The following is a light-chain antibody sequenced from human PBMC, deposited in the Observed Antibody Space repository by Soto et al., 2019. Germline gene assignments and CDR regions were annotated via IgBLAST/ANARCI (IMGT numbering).Light chain of an antibody. Sequence: QSVLTQPPSVSGAPGQRVTISCTGSSSNIGTGYDVHWYQQLPGTAPKLLIYGNTNRPSGVPERFSGSKSGTSASLAITGLQAEDEADYYCQSWDSSLSGVVFGGGTKLTVL. V-gene: IGLV1-40*01. CDR2: GNT. J-gene: IGLJ2*01. CDR1: SSNIGTGYD. CDR3: QSWDSSLSGVV.